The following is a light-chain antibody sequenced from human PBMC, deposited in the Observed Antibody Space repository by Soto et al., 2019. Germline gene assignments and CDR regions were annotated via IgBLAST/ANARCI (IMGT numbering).Light chain of an antibody. V-gene: IGKV3-15*01. CDR2: GAS. Sequence: EFVLTQSPATLSLSPGERATLSCRASQSVSEFLAWYQQKPGQAPRLLIYGASTRATGIPARFSGSGSGTEFTLTISSLQSEDFAVYCCQQYNNWPATFGQGTKVDIK. CDR1: QSVSEF. CDR3: QQYNNWPAT. J-gene: IGKJ1*01.